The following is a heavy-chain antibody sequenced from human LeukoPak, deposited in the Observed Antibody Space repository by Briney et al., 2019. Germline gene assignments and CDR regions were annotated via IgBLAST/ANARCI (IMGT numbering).Heavy chain of an antibody. CDR2: LNPNNGGT. CDR1: GYTFTGHY. CDR3: ARYCPSSCNAGDTFDI. J-gene: IGHJ3*02. Sequence: ASVKVSCKASGYTFTGHYLHWVRQAPGKGLEWMGWLNPNNGGTKYAQKFQGRVTMTRDASITTAYMELSSLRSDDTAVYYCARYCPSSCNAGDTFDIWGQGTVVTVSS. V-gene: IGHV1-2*02. D-gene: IGHD2-2*01.